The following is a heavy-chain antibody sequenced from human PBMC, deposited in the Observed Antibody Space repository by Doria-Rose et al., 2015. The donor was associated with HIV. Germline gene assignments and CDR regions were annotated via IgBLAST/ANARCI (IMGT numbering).Heavy chain of an antibody. J-gene: IGHJ4*02. D-gene: IGHD6-13*01. CDR2: MISDDGR. CDR3: ARIKSSRWYHKYYFDF. V-gene: IGHV2-26*01. Sequence: QVTLKESGPVPVKPTETLTLTCTVSGVSLSSPGMGVSWIRQPPGKALEWLANMISDDGRSYKPSLNIILTISRRTSKSQVVLTMTDMDPVDTATYYCARIKSSRWYHKYYFDFWGQGTLVIVSA. CDR1: GVSLSSPGMG.